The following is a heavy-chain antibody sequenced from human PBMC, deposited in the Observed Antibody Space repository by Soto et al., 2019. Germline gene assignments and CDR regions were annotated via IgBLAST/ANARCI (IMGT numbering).Heavy chain of an antibody. CDR1: GGSISSSSYY. V-gene: IGHV4-39*01. Sequence: SETLSLTCTVSGGSISSSSYYWGWIRQPPGKGLEWIGSIYYSGSTYYNPSLKSRVTISVDTSKNQFSLKLSSVTAADTAVYYCARHWSGSGTFDYWGQGTLVTVSS. CDR3: ARHWSGSGTFDY. CDR2: IYYSGST. D-gene: IGHD3-10*01. J-gene: IGHJ4*02.